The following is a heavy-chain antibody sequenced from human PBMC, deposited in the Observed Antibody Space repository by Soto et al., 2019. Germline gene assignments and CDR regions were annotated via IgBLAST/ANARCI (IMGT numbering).Heavy chain of an antibody. CDR2: ISSSDSII. CDR1: GFTFSDYY. J-gene: IGHJ4*02. V-gene: IGHV3-11*01. CDR3: ARDTAPRRAYFDY. Sequence: PGGSLRLSCAASGFTFSDYYMSWIRQAPGKGLEWVSYISSSDSIIYYADSVKGRFTISRDNAKNSLYLQMNSLRAEDTAVYYCARDTAPRRAYFDYWGQGILVTVSS. D-gene: IGHD5-18*01.